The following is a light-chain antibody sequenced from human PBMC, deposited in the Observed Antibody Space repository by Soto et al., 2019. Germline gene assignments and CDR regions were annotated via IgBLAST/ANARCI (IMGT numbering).Light chain of an antibody. Sequence: NFMLTQPHSVSESPGKTVTISCSRSSGSIATDYVQWYQQRPGSAPTIVIFEDDQRPSGVPHRFSGSIDSSSNSASLTISGLQTVDEADYYCQSSDGGDPWVFGGGTKLTVL. V-gene: IGLV6-57*04. CDR2: EDD. CDR3: QSSDGGDPWV. J-gene: IGLJ3*02. CDR1: SGSIATDY.